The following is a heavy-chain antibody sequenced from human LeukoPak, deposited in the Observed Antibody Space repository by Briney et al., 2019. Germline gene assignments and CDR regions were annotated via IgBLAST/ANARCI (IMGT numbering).Heavy chain of an antibody. V-gene: IGHV4-31*03. J-gene: IGHJ5*02. D-gene: IGHD2-2*02. Sequence: SETLSLTCTVSGGSISSGGYSWSWIRQHPGKGLEWIGYIYYSGSTYYNPSLKSRVTISVDTSKNQFSLKLSSVTAADTAVYYCARAYCSSTSCYRGGFDPWGQGTLVTVSS. CDR3: ARAYCSSTSCYRGGFDP. CDR2: IYYSGST. CDR1: GGSISSGGYS.